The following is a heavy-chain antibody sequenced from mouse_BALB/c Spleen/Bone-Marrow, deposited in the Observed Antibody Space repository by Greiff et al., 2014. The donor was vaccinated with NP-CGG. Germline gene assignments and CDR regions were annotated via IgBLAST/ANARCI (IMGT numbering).Heavy chain of an antibody. Sequence: EVNVVESGGGLVKPGGSLELSCAASGFTFSSYAMSWVRQTPGKRLEWVASISSGGSTYYPDSVKGRFTISRDNARNILYLQMSSLRSEDTAMYYCARGGGWLLSFDYWGQGTTLTVSS. CDR3: ARGGGWLLSFDY. J-gene: IGHJ2*01. V-gene: IGHV5-6-5*01. D-gene: IGHD2-3*01. CDR2: ISSGGST. CDR1: GFTFSSYA.